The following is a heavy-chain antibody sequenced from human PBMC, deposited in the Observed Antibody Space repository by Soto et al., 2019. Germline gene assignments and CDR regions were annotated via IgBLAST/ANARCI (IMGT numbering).Heavy chain of an antibody. V-gene: IGHV3-30*18. Sequence: GGSLRLSCAASGFTFSSYGMHWVRQAPGKGLEWVAVISYDGSNKYYADPVKGRFTISRDNSKNTLYLQMNSLRAEDTAVYYCAKDRVAARLGVYYYYGMDVWGQGTTVTVSS. J-gene: IGHJ6*02. D-gene: IGHD6-6*01. CDR2: ISYDGSNK. CDR3: AKDRVAARLGVYYYYGMDV. CDR1: GFTFSSYG.